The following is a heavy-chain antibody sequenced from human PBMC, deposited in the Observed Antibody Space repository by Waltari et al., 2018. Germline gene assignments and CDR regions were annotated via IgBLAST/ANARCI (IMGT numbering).Heavy chain of an antibody. D-gene: IGHD1-7*01. CDR2: IYYSGST. V-gene: IGHV4-39*07. CDR3: ARDQLELRGGGNYYYMDV. Sequence: QLQLQESGPGLVKPSETLSLTCTVSGGSISSSSYYWGWIRQPPGKGLEWIGSIYYSGSTYYNPSLKSRVTISVDTSKNQFSLKLSSVTAADTAVYYCARDQLELRGGGNYYYMDVWGKGTTVTVSS. CDR1: GGSISSSSYY. J-gene: IGHJ6*03.